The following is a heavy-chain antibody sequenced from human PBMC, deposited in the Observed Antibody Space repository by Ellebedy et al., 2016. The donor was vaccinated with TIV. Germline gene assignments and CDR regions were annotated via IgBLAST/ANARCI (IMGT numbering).Heavy chain of an antibody. CDR3: ARAPPLFGDLGYYYYGMDV. Sequence: ASVKVSCKASGGTFSSYAISWVRQAPGQGLEWMGGIIPIFGTANYAQKFQGRVTITADKSTSTAYMDLSSLRSEEKAVYYCARAPPLFGDLGYYYYGMDVWGQGTTVTVSS. CDR1: GGTFSSYA. V-gene: IGHV1-69*06. CDR2: IIPIFGTA. J-gene: IGHJ6*02. D-gene: IGHD2-21*02.